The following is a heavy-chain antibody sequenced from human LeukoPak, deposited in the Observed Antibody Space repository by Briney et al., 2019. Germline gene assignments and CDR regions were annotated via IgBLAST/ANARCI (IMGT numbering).Heavy chain of an antibody. CDR1: GGSISSYY. Sequence: SETLSLTCTVSGGSISSYYWSWLRQPPGKGLEWIGYIYATGSTNYNPSLKSRVTISVDTSKNQFSLNLRSVTAADTAMYYCARSTGTLPREFDYWGQGTLVTVSS. D-gene: IGHD1-1*01. J-gene: IGHJ4*02. CDR3: ARSTGTLPREFDY. V-gene: IGHV4-4*09. CDR2: IYATGST.